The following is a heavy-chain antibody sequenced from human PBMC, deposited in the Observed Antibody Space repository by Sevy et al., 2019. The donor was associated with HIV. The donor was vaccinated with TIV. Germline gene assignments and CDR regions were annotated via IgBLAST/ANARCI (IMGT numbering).Heavy chain of an antibody. J-gene: IGHJ4*02. V-gene: IGHV4-39*01. CDR2: VYNGGST. CDR3: ARLTNSGWYKIDY. Sequence: SETLSLTCTVSGGSISGNTYYWGWIRQPPGKGLEWIGNVYNGGSTDYTPSLKSRLTLWVDTSRNQFSLKLRSVTTADTAVYYCARLTNSGWYKIDYWGQRTLVTVSS. D-gene: IGHD6-19*01. CDR1: GGSISGNTYY.